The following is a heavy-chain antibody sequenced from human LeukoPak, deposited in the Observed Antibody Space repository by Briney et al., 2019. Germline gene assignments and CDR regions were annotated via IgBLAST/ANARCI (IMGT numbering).Heavy chain of an antibody. J-gene: IGHJ4*02. CDR1: GFTFSSYG. CDR2: IRYDGSNK. Sequence: GGSLRLSCAAPGFTFSSYGMHWVRQAPGKGLEWVAFIRYDGSNKDYADSVKGRFTVSRDMSKNTLYVQMNSLRPEDTAVYYCAKTTAAAGMTRLDYWGQGTLVTVSS. D-gene: IGHD6-13*01. CDR3: AKTTAAAGMTRLDY. V-gene: IGHV3-30*02.